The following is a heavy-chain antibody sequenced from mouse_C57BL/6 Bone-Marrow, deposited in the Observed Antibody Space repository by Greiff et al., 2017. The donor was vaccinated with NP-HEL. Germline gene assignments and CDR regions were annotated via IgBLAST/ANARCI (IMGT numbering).Heavy chain of an antibody. CDR1: GFNIKDYY. Sequence: VQLQQSGAELVRPGASVKLSCTASGFNIKDYYMHWVKQRPEQGLEWIGRIDPEDGDTEYAPKFQGKATMTADTSSNTAYLERSSLTSEDTAVYYCTAITTVVAPGYFDVWGTGTTVTVSS. D-gene: IGHD1-1*01. J-gene: IGHJ1*03. V-gene: IGHV14-1*01. CDR2: IDPEDGDT. CDR3: TAITTVVAPGYFDV.